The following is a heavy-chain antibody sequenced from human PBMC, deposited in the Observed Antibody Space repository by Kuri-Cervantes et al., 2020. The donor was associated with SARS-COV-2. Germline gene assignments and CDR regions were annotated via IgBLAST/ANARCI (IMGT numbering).Heavy chain of an antibody. J-gene: IGHJ4*02. D-gene: IGHD3-3*01. CDR3: AKDRDFGVVIKGEFDY. V-gene: IGHV3-30*02. Sequence: GESLKISCAASGFTFSSYGMHWVRQAPGKGLEWVAFIRYDGSNKYYADSVKGRFTISRDNSKNTLYLQVNSLRAEDTAVYYCAKDRDFGVVIKGEFDYWGQGTLVTVSS. CDR1: GFTFSSYG. CDR2: IRYDGSNK.